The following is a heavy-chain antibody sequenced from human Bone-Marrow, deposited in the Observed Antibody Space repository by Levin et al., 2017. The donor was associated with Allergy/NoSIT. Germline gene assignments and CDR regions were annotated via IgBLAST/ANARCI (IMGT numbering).Heavy chain of an antibody. CDR2: IYYSGST. V-gene: IGHV4-30-2*01. CDR3: AREYSNGGANWFDP. D-gene: IGHD2/OR15-2a*01. J-gene: IGHJ5*02. CDR1: GASISSGGYS. Sequence: SQTLSLTCAISGASISSGGYSWSWIRQTPGQGLEWIGHIYYSGSTYYNPSLKSRVIISVDRSKNQFSLKLRSVTAADTAVYYCAREYSNGGANWFDPWGQGTLVSVSS.